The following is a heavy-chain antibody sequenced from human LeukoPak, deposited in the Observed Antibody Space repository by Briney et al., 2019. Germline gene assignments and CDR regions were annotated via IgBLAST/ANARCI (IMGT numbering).Heavy chain of an antibody. CDR2: IYPADSDT. Sequence: GESLKISCKGSGYAFTTNWIGWVRQMPGKGLEWMGIIYPADSDTRYSPSFQGQVTISVDKSFSTAYLQWNSLKASDTAMYYCALQPGYCSSASCSHFDFWGQGTLVTVSS. V-gene: IGHV5-51*01. J-gene: IGHJ4*02. CDR3: ALQPGYCSSASCSHFDF. CDR1: GYAFTTNW. D-gene: IGHD2-2*01.